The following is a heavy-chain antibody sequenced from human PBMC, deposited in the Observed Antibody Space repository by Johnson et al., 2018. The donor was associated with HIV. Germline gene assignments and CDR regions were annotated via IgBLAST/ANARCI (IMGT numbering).Heavy chain of an antibody. Sequence: VQLVESGGGLVQPGGSLRLSCAASGFTFSSYWMSWVRQAPGKGLEWVANIKQDGSEKYYVDSVKGRFTVSRDNSKNTLYLQINSLRPEDTAVYYCARLPSGYSRDDLDIWGQGTMVTVSS. V-gene: IGHV3-7*02. CDR1: GFTFSSYW. J-gene: IGHJ3*02. D-gene: IGHD5-18*01. CDR3: ARLPSGYSRDDLDI. CDR2: IKQDGSEK.